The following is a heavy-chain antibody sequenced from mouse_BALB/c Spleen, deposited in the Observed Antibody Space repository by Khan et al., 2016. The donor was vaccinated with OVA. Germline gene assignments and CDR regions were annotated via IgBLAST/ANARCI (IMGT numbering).Heavy chain of an antibody. D-gene: IGHD1-1*01. J-gene: IGHJ2*01. CDR3: TKGRIDY. CDR1: GYTFTSYW. V-gene: IGHV1-7*01. Sequence: QVQLKESGAELAKPGASVKMSCKASGYTFTSYWMHWVKQRPGQGLEWIGYINPTSGYTDYNDKFKDRATLSADKSSSTAYMQLNSLTSEDSAVYFCTKGRIDYWGQGTTLTVSS. CDR2: INPTSGYT.